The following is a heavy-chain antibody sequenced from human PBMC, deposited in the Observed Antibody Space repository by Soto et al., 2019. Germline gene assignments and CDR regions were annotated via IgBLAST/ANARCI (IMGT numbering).Heavy chain of an antibody. CDR1: GFTFSTYA. V-gene: IGHV3-23*01. CDR3: AKPLFYYYGMEV. J-gene: IGHJ6*02. Sequence: EVQLLESGGGLVHPGGSLRLSCTASGFTFSTYAMSWVRQAPGKGLEWVSTISGSGGGIHYADSVISYADSVKGRFTISRDNSKNTLYMQMNNLRAEDTAVYYCAKPLFYYYGMEVWGQGTTVTVSS. CDR2: ISGSGGGIHYADSVI. D-gene: IGHD3-10*01.